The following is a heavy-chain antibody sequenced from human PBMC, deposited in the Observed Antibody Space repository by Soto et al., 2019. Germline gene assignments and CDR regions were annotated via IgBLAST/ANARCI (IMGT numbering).Heavy chain of an antibody. CDR3: ARDFYYDSSGLTD. V-gene: IGHV4-59*01. D-gene: IGHD3-22*01. CDR2: IYYSGST. Sequence: SETLSLTCTVSGGSISSYYWSWIRQPPGKGLEWIGYIYYSGSTNYNPSLKSRVTISVDTSKNQFSLKLSSVTAADTAVYYCARDFYYDSSGLTDWGQGTLVTVSS. J-gene: IGHJ4*02. CDR1: GGSISSYY.